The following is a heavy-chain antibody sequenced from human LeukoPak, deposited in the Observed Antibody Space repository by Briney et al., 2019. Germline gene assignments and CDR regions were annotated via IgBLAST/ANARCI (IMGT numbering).Heavy chain of an antibody. V-gene: IGHV3-30*18. CDR3: AKDVRAVAPYYFDY. CDR1: GFTFSRYG. J-gene: IGHJ4*02. Sequence: GGSLRLSCAASGFTFSRYGMHWVRQAPGKGLEWVAVISYDGSNKYYADSVRGRFTISRDNSKNTLYLQMNSLRAEDTAVYYCAKDVRAVAPYYFDYWGQGTLVTVSS. CDR2: ISYDGSNK. D-gene: IGHD6-19*01.